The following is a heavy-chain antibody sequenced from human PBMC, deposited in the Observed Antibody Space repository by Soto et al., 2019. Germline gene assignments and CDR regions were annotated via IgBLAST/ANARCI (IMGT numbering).Heavy chain of an antibody. CDR2: IYPYDSDT. CDR1: GYSFTSYW. Sequence: XESLKISCKTSGYSFTSYWIGWVRQMPGKGMEWMGNIYPYDSDTRYSPSFQGQVTISADTSITTAYPQWSGLRASDTAMYFCARHLVGSTRGNFDYWGQGTLVTVSS. J-gene: IGHJ4*01. V-gene: IGHV5-51*01. CDR3: ARHLVGSTRGNFDY. D-gene: IGHD2-2*01.